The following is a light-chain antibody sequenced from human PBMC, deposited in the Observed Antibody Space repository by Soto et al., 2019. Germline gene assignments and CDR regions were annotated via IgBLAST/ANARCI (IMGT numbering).Light chain of an antibody. CDR2: SNN. V-gene: IGLV1-44*01. CDR3: AAWDDSLNGYV. Sequence: QSVLTQPPSASGTPGQRVPISCSGSRSNIGSNTVNWYQQLPGTAPKLLIYSNNQRPSGVPDRFSGSKSGTSASLGISGLQSEDEADYYCAAWDDSLNGYVFGTGTKVTVL. CDR1: RSNIGSNT. J-gene: IGLJ1*01.